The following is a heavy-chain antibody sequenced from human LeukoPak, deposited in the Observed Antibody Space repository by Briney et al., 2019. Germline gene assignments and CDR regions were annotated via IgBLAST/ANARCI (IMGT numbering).Heavy chain of an antibody. CDR1: GVSISTHY. D-gene: IGHD3-22*01. J-gene: IGHJ3*02. CDR2: IYYSGST. V-gene: IGHV4-59*04. CDR3: SARGAFDI. Sequence: SETLSLTCNVSGVSISTHYWSWIRQSPGKGLEWIGSIYYSGSTYYNPSLKSRVTISVDTSKKQFSLKLSSVTAADTAVYDGSARGAFDIWGQGTMVTVSS.